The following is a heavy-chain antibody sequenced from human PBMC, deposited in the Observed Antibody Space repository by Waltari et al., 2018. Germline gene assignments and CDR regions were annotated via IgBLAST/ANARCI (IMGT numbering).Heavy chain of an antibody. CDR3: VRVGEENSNSQYRWFDA. J-gene: IGHJ5*02. V-gene: IGHV3-7*01. D-gene: IGHD3-16*02. CDR1: GFDFSNFW. Sequence: DVQLVESGGGLVQPGGSLRLSCVVSGFDFSNFWMIWARQAPGKGLGWVANIKKDGSEIHYVDSGKGRFTISRDNAKKSVYLQMNSLRVEDTAVYFCVRVGEENSNSQYRWFDAWGQGSLVTVSS. CDR2: IKKDGSEI.